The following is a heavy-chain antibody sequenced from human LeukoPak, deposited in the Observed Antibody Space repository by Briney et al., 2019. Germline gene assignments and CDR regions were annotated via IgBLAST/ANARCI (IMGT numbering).Heavy chain of an antibody. V-gene: IGHV3-21*01. CDR2: ISSSSSYI. J-gene: IGHJ3*02. Sequence: GGSLRLSCAASGFTFSSYSMNWVRQAPGKGLEWVSSISSSSSYIYYADSVKGRFTISRDNAKNSLYLQMNGLRAEDTAVYYCATREGWLVYAFDIWGQGTMVTVSS. CDR3: ATREGWLVYAFDI. D-gene: IGHD6-19*01. CDR1: GFTFSSYS.